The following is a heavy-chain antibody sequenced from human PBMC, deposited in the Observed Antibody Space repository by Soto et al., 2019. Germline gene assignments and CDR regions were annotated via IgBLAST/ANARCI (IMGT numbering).Heavy chain of an antibody. Sequence: SETLSLTCAVSGGSISSSNWWSWVRQPPGKGLEWIGEIYHSGSTNYNPSLKSRVTISVDKSKNQFSLKLSSVTAADTAVYYCARRPYDFWSGYIIHWGQGTLVTVSS. D-gene: IGHD3-3*01. CDR1: GGSISSSNW. CDR2: IYHSGST. V-gene: IGHV4-4*02. J-gene: IGHJ4*02. CDR3: ARRPYDFWSGYIIH.